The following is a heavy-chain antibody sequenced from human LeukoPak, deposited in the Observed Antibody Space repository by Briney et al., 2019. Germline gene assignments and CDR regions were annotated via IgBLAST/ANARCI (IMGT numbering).Heavy chain of an antibody. Sequence: ASVKVSCKASGYIFTGYYIHWVRQAPGQGLEWMGWINPNSGVTRYAQKFQSRVTTTRDTSINTAYMEVSRLRSDDTAVYYCARGGNWQQLVEYYFDYWGQGTLVTVSS. D-gene: IGHD6-13*01. J-gene: IGHJ4*02. V-gene: IGHV1-2*02. CDR1: GYIFTGYY. CDR2: INPNSGVT. CDR3: ARGGNWQQLVEYYFDY.